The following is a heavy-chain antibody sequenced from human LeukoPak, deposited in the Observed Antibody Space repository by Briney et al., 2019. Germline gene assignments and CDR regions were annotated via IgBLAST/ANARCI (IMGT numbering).Heavy chain of an antibody. Sequence: ASVKVSCKASGYTFTGYYMHWVQQAPGQGLEWMGWINPNSGGTNYAQKFQGRVTMTRDTSISTAYMELSRLRSDDTAVYYCARDDYGDYRSYPPSSNSDYWGQGTLVTVSS. V-gene: IGHV1-2*02. CDR3: ARDDYGDYRSYPPSSNSDY. CDR2: INPNSGGT. D-gene: IGHD4-17*01. J-gene: IGHJ4*02. CDR1: GYTFTGYY.